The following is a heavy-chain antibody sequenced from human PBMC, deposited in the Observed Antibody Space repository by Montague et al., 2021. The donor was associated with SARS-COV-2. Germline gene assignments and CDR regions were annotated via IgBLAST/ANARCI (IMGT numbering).Heavy chain of an antibody. D-gene: IGHD5-18*01. CDR3: ARSSGYNYDISYYGMDV. V-gene: IGHV4-39*01. CDR2: IYYSGST. CDR1: GGSISSSDYY. J-gene: IGHJ6*02. Sequence: SETLSLTCTVSGGSISSSDYYWGWIRQPPGKGLEWIGTIYYSGSTYYSPSLKSRVTLSVDTSKNQFSLTLTSLTAADTAVYYCARSSGYNYDISYYGMDVWGQGTTVTVSS.